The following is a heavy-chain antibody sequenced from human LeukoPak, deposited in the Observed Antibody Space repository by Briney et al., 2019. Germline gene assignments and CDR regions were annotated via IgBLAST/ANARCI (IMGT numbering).Heavy chain of an antibody. CDR1: GGTFSSYA. Sequence: SVKVSCKASGGTFSSYAISWVRQAPGQGLEWMGGIIPIFGTANYAQKFQGRVTITTDESTSTAYMELSSLRSEDTAVYYCASGGSTGSYLEYFQHWGQGTLVTVSS. CDR2: IIPIFGTA. J-gene: IGHJ1*01. CDR3: ASGGSTGSYLEYFQH. D-gene: IGHD1-26*01. V-gene: IGHV1-69*05.